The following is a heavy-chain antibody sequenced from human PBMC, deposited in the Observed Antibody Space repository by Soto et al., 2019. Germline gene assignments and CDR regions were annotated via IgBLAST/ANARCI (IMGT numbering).Heavy chain of an antibody. J-gene: IGHJ6*02. V-gene: IGHV3-30-3*01. CDR1: GFIFSSYA. CDR3: AGAPHGMDV. CDR2: ISYDGSKK. Sequence: QEQLVESGGGVVQPGRSLRLSCAASGFIFSSYAMHWVRQAPGKGLEGVAVISYDGSKKYYADSVKGRYTISRDDSKNTLYLKMNRLRVEDTAVYYCAGAPHGMDVWGQGTTVTVSS.